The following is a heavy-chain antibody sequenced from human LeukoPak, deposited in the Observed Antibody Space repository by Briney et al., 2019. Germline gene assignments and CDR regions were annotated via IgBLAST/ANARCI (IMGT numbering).Heavy chain of an antibody. CDR1: GFTFSSYS. Sequence: GGSLRLSCAASGFTFSSYSMNWVRQAPGKGLEWVSYISSSSSTIYYADSVKGRFTISRDNAKNSLYLQMNSLRAEDTAVYYCARDTMVRGVISHFDYWGQGTLVTVSS. CDR2: ISSSSSTI. J-gene: IGHJ4*02. V-gene: IGHV3-48*04. CDR3: ARDTMVRGVISHFDY. D-gene: IGHD3-10*01.